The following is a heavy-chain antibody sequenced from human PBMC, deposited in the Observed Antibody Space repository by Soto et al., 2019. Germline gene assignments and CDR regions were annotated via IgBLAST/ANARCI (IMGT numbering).Heavy chain of an antibody. D-gene: IGHD3-3*01. CDR3: AHRVLRTVFGLVTTTAIYFDF. CDR1: GFSLTTSGVG. V-gene: IGHV2-5*02. J-gene: IGHJ4*02. CDR2: IYWDDDK. Sequence: QITLNESGPTQVNPRQTLTLTCTFSGFSLTTSGVGVGWIRQSPGKAPEWLALIYWDDDKRYSPSLKSRLTITKDTATNQLVLTTADLDPADTASYYCAHRVLRTVFGLVTTTAIYFDFWGQGTPVAVSS.